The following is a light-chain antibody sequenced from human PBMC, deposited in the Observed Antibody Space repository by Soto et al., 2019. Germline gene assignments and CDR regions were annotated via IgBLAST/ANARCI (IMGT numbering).Light chain of an antibody. CDR1: QGINSY. CDR2: TGS. J-gene: IGKJ4*01. CDR3: HQRYTCPLT. V-gene: IGKV1-9*01. Sequence: DIQLTQSPSFLSASVVDRVTVTCRASQGINSYLSWYQQKPGKAPKILIYTGSTLQSGVPSSFSGSGSGTEFTLTITSLQPEDFAACDCHQRYTCPLTFGGGTTVDIK.